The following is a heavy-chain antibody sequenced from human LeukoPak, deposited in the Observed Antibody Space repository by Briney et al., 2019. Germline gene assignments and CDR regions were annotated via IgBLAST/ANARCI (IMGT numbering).Heavy chain of an antibody. CDR3: ARHRYYDFWSGYMGLYYFDY. J-gene: IGHJ4*02. D-gene: IGHD3-3*01. Sequence: SETLSLTCTVSGGSISSYYWGWIRQPPGKGLEWIGSIYYSGSTYYNPSLKSRVTISVDTSKNQFSLKLSSVTAADTAVYYCARHRYYDFWSGYMGLYYFDYWGQGTLVTVSS. V-gene: IGHV4-39*01. CDR2: IYYSGST. CDR1: GGSISSYY.